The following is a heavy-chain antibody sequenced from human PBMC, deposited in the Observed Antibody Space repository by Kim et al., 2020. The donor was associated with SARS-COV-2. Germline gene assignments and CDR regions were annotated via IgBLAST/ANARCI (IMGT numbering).Heavy chain of an antibody. Sequence: TSHAQKCQGRVTMTRDTSTSTVYMELSSLRSEDTAVYYCAREGYYGSGSNWGQGTLVTVSS. D-gene: IGHD3-10*01. CDR2: T. J-gene: IGHJ4*02. V-gene: IGHV1-46*01. CDR3: AREGYYGSGSN.